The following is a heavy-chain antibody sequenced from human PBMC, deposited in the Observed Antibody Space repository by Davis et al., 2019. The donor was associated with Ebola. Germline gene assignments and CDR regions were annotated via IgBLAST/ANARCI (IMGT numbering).Heavy chain of an antibody. CDR2: ISADGTNK. J-gene: IGHJ4*02. CDR3: ARGLWDSYGSGLPKSFDI. CDR1: GFPSA. V-gene: IGHV3-30*19. Sequence: SLNISCAASGFPSALHWVRQATGTGLEWVAFISADGTNKYYTDSVKGRFTISRDNSKNTVYLQMNSLRPEDTAVYYCARGLWDSYGSGLPKSFDIWGQGTSVTVAS. D-gene: IGHD3-10*01.